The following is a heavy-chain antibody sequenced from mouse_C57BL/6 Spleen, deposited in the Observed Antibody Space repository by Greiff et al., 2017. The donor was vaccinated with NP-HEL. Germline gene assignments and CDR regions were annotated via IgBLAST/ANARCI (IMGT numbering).Heavy chain of an antibody. V-gene: IGHV1-50*01. CDR1: GYTFTSYW. J-gene: IGHJ2*01. CDR2: IDPSDSYT. CDR3: ARRASYYGTFDY. D-gene: IGHD2-1*01. Sequence: QVQLQQPGAELVKPGASVKLSCKASGYTFTSYWMQWVKQRPGQGLEWIGEIDPSDSYTNYNQKFKGKATLTVDTSSSTAYMQLSSLTSEDSAVYYCARRASYYGTFDYWGQGTTLTVSS.